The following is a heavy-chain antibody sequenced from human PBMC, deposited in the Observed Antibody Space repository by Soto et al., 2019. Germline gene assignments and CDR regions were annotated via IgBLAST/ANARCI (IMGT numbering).Heavy chain of an antibody. D-gene: IGHD5-12*01. J-gene: IGHJ4*02. CDR3: ARTLEAALQFYFDY. CDR2: FISIICYL. Sequence: GGSLRLSCAASGFTFSSYSMNWVRQAPGKGFDCFSSFISIICYLYYADSVRGRFTLSRDNARNSLFLQMTSLRVEDTAVYYCARTLEAALQFYFDYWGQGTLVTVSS. V-gene: IGHV3-21*04. CDR1: GFTFSSYS.